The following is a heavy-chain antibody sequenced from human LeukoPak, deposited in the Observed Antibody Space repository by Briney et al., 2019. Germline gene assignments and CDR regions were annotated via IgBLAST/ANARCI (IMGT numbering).Heavy chain of an antibody. J-gene: IGHJ4*02. CDR2: ISSSGSTI. V-gene: IGHV3-48*03. D-gene: IGHD3-10*01. CDR1: GFTFSSYE. Sequence: GGSLRLSCAASGFTFSSYEMNWVRQAPGKGLEWVSYISSSGSTIYYADSVKGRFTISRDNAKNSLYLQMNSLRAEDTAVYYCARGGYGSGSYYTRRIDYWGQGTLVTVSS. CDR3: ARGGYGSGSYYTRRIDY.